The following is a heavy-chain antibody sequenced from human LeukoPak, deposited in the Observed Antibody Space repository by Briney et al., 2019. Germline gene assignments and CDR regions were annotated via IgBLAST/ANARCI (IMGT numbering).Heavy chain of an antibody. CDR2: IYSSGSA. J-gene: IGHJ4*02. D-gene: IGHD3-3*01. V-gene: IGHV3-66*01. CDR3: ARDSHDDFWSGYSEN. Sequence: GGSLRLSCAASGFIVSRSYMNWVRQAPGRGLEWVSVIYSSGSAFYADSVKDRFITSRDNPKNTLYLQMNRLRAEDTAVYYCARDSHDDFWSGYSENWGQGTLVTVSS. CDR1: GFIVSRSY.